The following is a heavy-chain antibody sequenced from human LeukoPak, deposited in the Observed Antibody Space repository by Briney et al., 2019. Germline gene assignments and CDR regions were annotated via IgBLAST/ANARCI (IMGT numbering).Heavy chain of an antibody. J-gene: IGHJ5*02. V-gene: IGHV4-34*01. CDR3: ARVRYCSSTSCP. CDR1: GGSFSGYC. D-gene: IGHD2-2*01. CDR2: INHSGST. Sequence: SETLSLTCAVYGGSFSGYCWSWIRQPPGKGLEWIGEINHSGSTNYNPSLKSRVTISVDTSKNQFSLKLSSVTAADTAVYYCARVRYCSSTSCPWGQGTLVTVSS.